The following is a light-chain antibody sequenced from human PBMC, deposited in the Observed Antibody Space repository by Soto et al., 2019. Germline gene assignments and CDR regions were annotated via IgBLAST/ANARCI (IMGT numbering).Light chain of an antibody. J-gene: IGKJ1*01. V-gene: IGKV1-39*01. CDR3: QQSYSTLWT. Sequence: DIQMTQSPSSLSASVGDRVTITCQASQSISSYLNWYQQKPGKAPKLLIFGASTLQSGVPSRFSGSGSGTDFTLTISSLQPEDFATYYCQQSYSTLWTFGQGTKVDIK. CDR1: QSISSY. CDR2: GAS.